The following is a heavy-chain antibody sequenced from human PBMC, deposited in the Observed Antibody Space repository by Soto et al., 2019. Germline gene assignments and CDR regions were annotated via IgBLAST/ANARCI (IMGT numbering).Heavy chain of an antibody. CDR3: ASSPLQDFWSGYSLDY. CDR1: GFTFSSYG. Sequence: GGSLRLSCAASGFTFSSYGMHWVRQAPGKGLEWVAVIGYDGSNKYYADSVKGRFTISRDNSKNTLYLQMNSLRAEYTAVYYCASSPLQDFWSGYSLDYWGQGT. J-gene: IGHJ4*02. V-gene: IGHV3-33*01. CDR2: IGYDGSNK. D-gene: IGHD3-3*01.